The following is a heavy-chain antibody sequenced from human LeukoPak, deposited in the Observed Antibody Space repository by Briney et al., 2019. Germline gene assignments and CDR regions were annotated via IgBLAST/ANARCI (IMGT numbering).Heavy chain of an antibody. Sequence: SETLSLTCTVSGGSINSGGYYWSWIRQHPGKGLEWIGYLSYSGSTYYNPSLKSRLTISLDTSKNQFSLRLSSVSAADTAVYFCAVGPHHYFDSWGQGTLVTVSS. CDR3: AVGPHHYFDS. J-gene: IGHJ4*02. CDR2: LSYSGST. V-gene: IGHV4-31*03. CDR1: GGSINSGGYY.